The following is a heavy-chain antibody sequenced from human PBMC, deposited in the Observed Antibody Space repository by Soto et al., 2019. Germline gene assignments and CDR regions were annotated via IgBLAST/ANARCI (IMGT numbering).Heavy chain of an antibody. V-gene: IGHV1-18*01. D-gene: IGHD3-9*01. J-gene: IGHJ4*02. CDR2: ISTYNGNT. Sequence: QVQLVQSGAEVKKPGASVKVSCKASGYTFTSFGIIWVRPAPGQGLEWMGWISTYNGNTHYAQNLQGRVTMTTDTSTSTAYMELRSLRSDYTAVYYCARVRTPYFDWSLGYWGQGTLVTVSS. CDR1: GYTFTSFG. CDR3: ARVRTPYFDWSLGY.